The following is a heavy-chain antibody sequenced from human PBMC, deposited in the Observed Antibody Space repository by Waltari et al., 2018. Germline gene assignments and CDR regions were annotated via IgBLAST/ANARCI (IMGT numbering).Heavy chain of an antibody. CDR2: IRYDGSNK. CDR3: AKFGSGYSFDY. CDR1: GFTFSSYG. D-gene: IGHD3-22*01. J-gene: IGHJ4*02. V-gene: IGHV3-30*02. Sequence: QVQLVESGGGVVQPGGSLRLSCAASGFTFSSYGMHWVRQAPGKGLAGVAVIRYDGSNKYYADSVKGRFTISRDNSKNTLYLQMNSLRAEDTAVYYCAKFGSGYSFDYWGQGTLVTVSS.